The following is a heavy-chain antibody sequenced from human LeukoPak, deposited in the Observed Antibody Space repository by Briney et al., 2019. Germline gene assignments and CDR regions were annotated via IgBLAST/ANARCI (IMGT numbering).Heavy chain of an antibody. D-gene: IGHD1-26*01. Sequence: PGGSLRLSCAASGFTFSSYEMNWVRQAPGKGLEWVSYVSGSASNKFYADSVKGRFTISRDNAKNSLFLQMNSLRAEDTAVYYCAKNSGSYYRYWGQGTLVTVSS. J-gene: IGHJ4*02. CDR2: VSGSASNK. V-gene: IGHV3-48*03. CDR3: AKNSGSYYRY. CDR1: GFTFSSYE.